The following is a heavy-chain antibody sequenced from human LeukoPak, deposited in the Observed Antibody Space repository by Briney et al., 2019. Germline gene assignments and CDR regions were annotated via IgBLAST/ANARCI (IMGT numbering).Heavy chain of an antibody. CDR3: AKAKQWLAYFDY. CDR1: GFTFDDYA. J-gene: IGHJ4*02. D-gene: IGHD6-19*01. CDR2: ISWNSGSI. Sequence: GRSLRLSCAASGFTFDDYAMHWVRQAPGKGLEWVSGISWNSGSIGYADSVKGRFTISRDNAKNSLYLQMNSLRAEDTALYYCAKAKQWLAYFDYWGQGTLVTVSS. V-gene: IGHV3-9*01.